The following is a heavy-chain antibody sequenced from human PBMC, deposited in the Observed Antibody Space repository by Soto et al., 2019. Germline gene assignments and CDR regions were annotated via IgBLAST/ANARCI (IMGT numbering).Heavy chain of an antibody. CDR1: GYTFTSYG. V-gene: IGHV1-18*01. D-gene: IGHD2-2*01. J-gene: IGHJ4*02. Sequence: QVQLVQSGAEVKKPGASVKVSCKASGYTFTSYGISWVRQAPGQGLEWMGWIRAYNGNTNYPQKLRGRVTMTTDTPTSTVYLELRSLRADDTAVYYCAREGPPSLNWGQGPLVTVSS. CDR3: AREGPPSLN. CDR2: IRAYNGNT.